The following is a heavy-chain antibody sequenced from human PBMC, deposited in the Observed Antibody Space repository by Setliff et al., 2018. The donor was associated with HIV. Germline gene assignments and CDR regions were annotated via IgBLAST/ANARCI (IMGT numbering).Heavy chain of an antibody. D-gene: IGHD2-15*01. V-gene: IGHV4-31*03. CDR1: GGSISSGAYY. CDR2: IYYSGST. Sequence: PSETLSLTCTVSGGSISSGAYYWTWIRQHPGKGLEWIGYIYYSGSTYYNPSLKSRVNISVDTSKNQFSLKLSSVTAADTAVYYCARAKGYCNDDGCFSNFDYWGQGTLVTVSS. J-gene: IGHJ4*02. CDR3: ARAKGYCNDDGCFSNFDY.